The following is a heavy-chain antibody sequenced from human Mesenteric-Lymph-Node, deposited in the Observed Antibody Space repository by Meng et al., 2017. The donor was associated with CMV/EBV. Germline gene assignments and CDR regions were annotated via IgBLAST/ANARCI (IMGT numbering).Heavy chain of an antibody. J-gene: IGHJ6*02. CDR1: GYTFTSYG. CDR2: ISAYNGNT. CDR3: AREEVVGYSSSQGYYYGMDV. D-gene: IGHD6-6*01. V-gene: IGHV1-18*01. Sequence: ASVKVSCKASGYTFTSYGISWVRQAPGQGLEWMGWISAYNGNTNYAQKLQGRVTMTTDTSTSTAYMELSRLRSDDTAVYYCAREEVVGYSSSQGYYYGMDVWGQGTTVTVSS.